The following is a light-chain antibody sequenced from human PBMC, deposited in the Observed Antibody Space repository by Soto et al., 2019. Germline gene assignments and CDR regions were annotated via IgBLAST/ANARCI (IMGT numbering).Light chain of an antibody. CDR2: GAS. J-gene: IGKJ5*01. CDR3: QHYGGSPIT. Sequence: IVFTQSPCTLSLSPGERVTLSCRASQSVTTRLAGYQHKPGQAPTLLMSGASNRASGVPVRFSGSVSGTDFTITITRLEPDDFALYYCQHYGGSPITFGLGTRLEIK. V-gene: IGKV3-20*01. CDR1: QSVTTR.